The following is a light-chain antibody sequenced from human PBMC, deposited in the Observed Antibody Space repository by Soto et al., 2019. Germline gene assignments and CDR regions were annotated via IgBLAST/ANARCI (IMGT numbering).Light chain of an antibody. CDR2: GTS. Sequence: EIVLTQSPGTLSLSPGERATLSCRASQSVNSRFLAWYQQIPGQPPRLLIYGTSSMATGIPDRFSGSGSGTDFTLTISRLEPEDFAVYYCQQFHSSVSWTFGQGTKVEIK. CDR1: QSVNSRF. J-gene: IGKJ1*01. CDR3: QQFHSSVSWT. V-gene: IGKV3-20*01.